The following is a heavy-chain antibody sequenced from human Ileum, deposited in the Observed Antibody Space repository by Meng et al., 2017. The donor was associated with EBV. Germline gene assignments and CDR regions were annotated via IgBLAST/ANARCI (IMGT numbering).Heavy chain of an antibody. D-gene: IGHD1-7*01. Sequence: QVRLPESGPGRVKPSGTLSLTCTVSGDSISSDIWWSWVRQPPGKGLEWIGEVYHRGDTNYNPSLKSRVDISVDKSKNQFYLSLFSVTAADTAVYYCGRDQGRELINHWGQGTLVTVSS. J-gene: IGHJ4*02. CDR3: GRDQGRELINH. V-gene: IGHV4-4*02. CDR1: GDSISSDIW. CDR2: VYHRGDT.